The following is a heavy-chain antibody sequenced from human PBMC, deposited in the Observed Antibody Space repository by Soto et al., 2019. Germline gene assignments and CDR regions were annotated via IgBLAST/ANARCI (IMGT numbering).Heavy chain of an antibody. CDR2: MSYDGRNQ. J-gene: IGHJ4*02. CDR1: EIAFIGVD. CDR3: AKGGWYTSSSRSDC. V-gene: IGHV3-30*18. D-gene: IGHD6-6*01. Sequence: PGGSLRHSFSAAEIAFIGVDMHWVRQAPGKGLEWVAVMSYDGRNQYYADSVKGRFTVSRDSSKSTLYLQMNSLRTEDAAVYYCAKGGWYTSSSRSDCWGQGTLVTVSS.